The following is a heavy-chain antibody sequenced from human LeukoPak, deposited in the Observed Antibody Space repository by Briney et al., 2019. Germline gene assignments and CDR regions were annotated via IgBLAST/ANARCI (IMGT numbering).Heavy chain of an antibody. CDR3: ASVRSLGYCSSTSCYEVDY. CDR2: IRYDGSRK. V-gene: IGHV3-30*02. CDR1: GFIFSSYG. D-gene: IGHD2-2*01. Sequence: PGGSLRLSCAASGFIFSSYGMHWVRQAPDKGPEWVAFIRYDGSRKYYADSVKGRFTISRDNSKNTLYLQMNSLRAEDTAVYYCASVRSLGYCSSTSCYEVDYWGQGTLVTVSS. J-gene: IGHJ4*02.